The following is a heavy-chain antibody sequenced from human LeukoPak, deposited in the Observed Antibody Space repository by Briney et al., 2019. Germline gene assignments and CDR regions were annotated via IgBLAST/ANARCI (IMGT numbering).Heavy chain of an antibody. D-gene: IGHD1-26*01. CDR3: ARRRYSGSSQHFDY. J-gene: IGHJ4*02. CDR2: IKQDGSEK. V-gene: IGHV3-7*01. Sequence: GGSLRLSCAAFGLTFNKYWMSWVRQAPGKGLEWVANIKQDGSEKYYVDSVKGRFTISRDNAKNSLYLQMNSLRAEDTAVYYCARRRYSGSSQHFDYWGQGTLVTVSS. CDR1: GLTFNKYW.